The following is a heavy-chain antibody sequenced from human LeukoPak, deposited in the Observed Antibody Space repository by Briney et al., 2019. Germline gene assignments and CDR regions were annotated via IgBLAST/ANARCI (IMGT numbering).Heavy chain of an antibody. J-gene: IGHJ4*02. D-gene: IGHD5-12*01. CDR2: IYTGGNT. CDR3: VRRRDYGSAYDYFRY. V-gene: IGHV4-61*02. Sequence: SETLSLTCTVSGDSITNGIFHWSWIRQPAGKELEWIGRIYTGGNTAYNPSLNSRVTMSLDTSKNQFSLKLTSVTAADTAVYYCVRRRDYGSAYDYFRYWGQGTLVSVSS. CDR1: GDSITNGIFH.